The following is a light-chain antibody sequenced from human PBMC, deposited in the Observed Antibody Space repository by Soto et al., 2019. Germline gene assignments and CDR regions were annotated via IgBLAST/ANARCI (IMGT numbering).Light chain of an antibody. Sequence: QSALTQAASVSGSPGQSITISCTGTSSDVGGYNYVSWYQQHPGKAPKLMIYDVDNRPSGVSNRFSGSRSGNTASLTISGLQAEDEADYYCSSYTSTSTVVFGGGTKLTVL. J-gene: IGLJ2*01. V-gene: IGLV2-14*01. CDR3: SSYTSTSTVV. CDR1: SSDVGGYNY. CDR2: DVD.